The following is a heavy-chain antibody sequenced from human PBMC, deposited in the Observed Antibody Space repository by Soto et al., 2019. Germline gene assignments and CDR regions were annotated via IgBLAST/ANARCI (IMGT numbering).Heavy chain of an antibody. CDR1: GYTFTSYG. Sequence: SVKVSCKASGYTFTSYGISWVRQAPGQGLEWMGWISAYNGNTNYAQKLQGRVTMTTDTSTSTAYMELRSLRSDDTAVYYCASTLNSYGSGTVPYYWGQGTLVTVSS. J-gene: IGHJ4*02. V-gene: IGHV1-18*01. CDR3: ASTLNSYGSGTVPYY. D-gene: IGHD3-10*01. CDR2: ISAYNGNT.